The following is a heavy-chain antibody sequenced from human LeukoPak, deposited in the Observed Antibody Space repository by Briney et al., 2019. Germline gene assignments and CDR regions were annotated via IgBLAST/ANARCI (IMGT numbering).Heavy chain of an antibody. Sequence: AGGSLRLSCAASGFTLDDYAMHWVRQAPGKGLEWVSGVSWNSGTIDYADSVKGRFTISRDNAKNSLYLQMNSLRAEDTALYYCAKDVAYNRVAFDVWGQGTMVTVSS. CDR1: GFTLDDYA. J-gene: IGHJ3*01. CDR2: VSWNSGTI. D-gene: IGHD1-14*01. V-gene: IGHV3-9*01. CDR3: AKDVAYNRVAFDV.